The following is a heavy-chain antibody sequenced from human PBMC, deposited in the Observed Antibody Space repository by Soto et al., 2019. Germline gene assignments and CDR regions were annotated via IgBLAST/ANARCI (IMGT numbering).Heavy chain of an antibody. Sequence: SETLSLTCSVSSGSFVGYYWNWIRQPPGRGLEWIGEINHSGNTNYNPSLKSRVTISVDASKNQFSLKVISVTAADTAVYYCARDAKSYYYDTTKYYFDSWGQGTLVTSPQ. CDR1: SGSFVGYY. J-gene: IGHJ4*02. D-gene: IGHD3-9*01. V-gene: IGHV4-34*01. CDR3: ARDAKSYYYDTTKYYFDS. CDR2: INHSGNT.